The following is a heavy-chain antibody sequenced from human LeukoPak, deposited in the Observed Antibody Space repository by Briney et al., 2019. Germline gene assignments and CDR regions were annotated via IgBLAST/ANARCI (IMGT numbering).Heavy chain of an antibody. CDR1: GFTFSSYW. D-gene: IGHD3-10*01. CDR2: IRRNGSEK. V-gene: IGHV3-7*01. Sequence: GGSLRLSCAASGFTFSSYWMSWVRQAPGKGLEWVADIRRNGSEKYYVDSVKGRFTISRDNAKNSLYLQMNSLRAEDTAVYYCAKDLGFGEFRFRDRGGQGTLVTVSS. J-gene: IGHJ4*02. CDR3: AKDLGFGEFRFRDR.